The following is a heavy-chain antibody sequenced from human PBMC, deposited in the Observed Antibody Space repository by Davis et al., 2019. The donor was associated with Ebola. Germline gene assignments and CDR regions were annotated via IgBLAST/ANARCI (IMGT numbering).Heavy chain of an antibody. CDR1: GGSIITNNF. J-gene: IGHJ3*02. Sequence: SETLSLTCAVSGGSIITNNFWNWVRQSPDKGLEWIGEIHHSGSTNYNPSLKSRVTISVDTSKNQFSLKLSSVTAADTAVYYCARGGWYRGLGDAFDIWGQGTMVTVSS. CDR2: IHHSGST. D-gene: IGHD6-19*01. CDR3: ARGGWYRGLGDAFDI. V-gene: IGHV4-4*02.